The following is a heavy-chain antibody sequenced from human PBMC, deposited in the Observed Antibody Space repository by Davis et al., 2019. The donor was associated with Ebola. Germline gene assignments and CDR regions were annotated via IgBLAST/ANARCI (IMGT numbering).Heavy chain of an antibody. V-gene: IGHV4-30-4*01. Sequence: SETLSLTCTVSGGSISSGDYYWSWIRQPPGKGLEWIGYIYYSGSTYYNPSLKSRVTISVDTSKNQFSLKLSSVTAAHTAVYYCARQVGYYYDSSGYGKKYYFDYWGLGTLVTVSS. CDR3: ARQVGYYYDSSGYGKKYYFDY. J-gene: IGHJ4*02. CDR2: IYYSGST. D-gene: IGHD3-22*01. CDR1: GGSISSGDYY.